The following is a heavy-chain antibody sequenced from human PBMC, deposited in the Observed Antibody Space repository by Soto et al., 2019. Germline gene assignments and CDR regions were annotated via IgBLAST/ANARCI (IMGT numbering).Heavy chain of an antibody. CDR2: ISKDGSTK. CDR1: RFNFNIYA. J-gene: IGHJ5*02. D-gene: IGHD6-19*01. V-gene: IGHV3-30-3*01. Sequence: QEHLVESGGGVVQPGRSLRLSCAASRFNFNIYAMHWVRKAPSKGLEWVALISKDGSTKYYAGSVKGRFTISRDNAKNTLFLQMDSLRPDDTAVYYCARVTKEKWLVKWFDPWGQGTLVTVSS. CDR3: ARVTKEKWLVKWFDP.